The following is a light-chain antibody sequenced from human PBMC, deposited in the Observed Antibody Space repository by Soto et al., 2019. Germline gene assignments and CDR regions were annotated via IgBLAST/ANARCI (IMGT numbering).Light chain of an antibody. V-gene: IGKV3-20*01. CDR3: QQYGSSGT. Sequence: DIVLTQSPGTLSLSRGERATLSCRASQSVSNNYLAWYQQKPGQAPRLLIYGASNRATGIPDRFSGSGSGTDFTLTISRMEPEDFAVYDCQQYGSSGTFGQGTKVDIK. CDR1: QSVSNNY. J-gene: IGKJ1*01. CDR2: GAS.